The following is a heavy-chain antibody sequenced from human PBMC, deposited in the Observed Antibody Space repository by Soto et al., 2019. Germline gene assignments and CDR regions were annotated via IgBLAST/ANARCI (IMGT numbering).Heavy chain of an antibody. Sequence: ASVKVSCKASGYTFTSYYMHWVRQAPGQGLEWMGIINPSGGSTSYAQKFQGRVAMTRDTSTSTVYMELSSLRSEDTAVYYCAREELDYYDSRNWFDHWGQGTLVTVSS. CDR3: AREELDYYDSRNWFDH. D-gene: IGHD3-22*01. J-gene: IGHJ5*02. CDR1: GYTFTSYY. CDR2: INPSGGST. V-gene: IGHV1-46*01.